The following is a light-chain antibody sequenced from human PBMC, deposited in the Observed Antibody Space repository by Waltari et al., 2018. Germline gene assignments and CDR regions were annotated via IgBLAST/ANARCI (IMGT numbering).Light chain of an antibody. CDR1: QSVSRT. CDR2: GAS. J-gene: IGKJ1*01. CDR3: QHYVRLPAT. V-gene: IGKV3-20*01. Sequence: EVVLTQSPGTLSLSPGERATLSCRASQSVSRTLAWYQQKPGKAPRLLIYGASTRATGIPERFSGSGSGTDFSLTISRLEPEDFAMYYCQHYVRLPATFGQGTKVEIK.